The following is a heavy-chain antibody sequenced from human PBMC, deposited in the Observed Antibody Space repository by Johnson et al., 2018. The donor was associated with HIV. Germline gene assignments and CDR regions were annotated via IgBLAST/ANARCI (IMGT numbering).Heavy chain of an antibody. CDR2: ISYDGSNN. CDR1: GFTFSSYA. J-gene: IGHJ3*02. V-gene: IGHV3-30*04. Sequence: QVHLVESGGGVVQPGRSLRLSCAASGFTFSSYAMHWVRQAPGKGLEWVAVISYDGSNNYYADSVKGRFTISRDNSKNTLYLQMNSLRAEDTAVYYCARDRSTPQPYYYDSSGYRGYSAFDIWGQGTMVTVSS. CDR3: ARDRSTPQPYYYDSSGYRGYSAFDI. D-gene: IGHD3-22*01.